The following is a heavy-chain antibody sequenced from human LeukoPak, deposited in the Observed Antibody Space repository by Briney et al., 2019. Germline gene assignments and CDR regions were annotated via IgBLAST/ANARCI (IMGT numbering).Heavy chain of an antibody. Sequence: TSETLSLTCTVSGYSISSGYYWGWIRQPPGKGLEWIGSIYHSGSTYYSPSLKSRVTISVDTSKNQFSLKLSSVTAADTAVYYCARAVVGATGLYFDYWGQGTLVTVSS. V-gene: IGHV4-38-2*02. CDR3: ARAVVGATGLYFDY. D-gene: IGHD1-26*01. J-gene: IGHJ4*02. CDR2: IYHSGST. CDR1: GYSISSGYY.